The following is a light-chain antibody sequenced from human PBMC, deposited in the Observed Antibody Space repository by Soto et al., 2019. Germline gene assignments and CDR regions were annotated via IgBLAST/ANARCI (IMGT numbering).Light chain of an antibody. CDR1: NIGSKS. V-gene: IGLV3-21*04. CDR2: YDS. Sequence: SYELTQPPSVSVAPGKAARITCGGNNIGSKSVHWYQQKPGQAPVVVIYYDSDRPSGIPERFSGSNSGNTATLTISRVEAGDEADYYCQVWDSSSEHVVFGGGTKRTVL. J-gene: IGLJ2*01. CDR3: QVWDSSSEHVV.